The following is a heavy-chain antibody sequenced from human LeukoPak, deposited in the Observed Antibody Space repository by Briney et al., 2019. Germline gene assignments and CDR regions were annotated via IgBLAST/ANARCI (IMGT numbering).Heavy chain of an antibody. V-gene: IGHV4-38-2*02. D-gene: IGHD2-2*01. Sequence: PSETLSLTCTVSGYSISSGYYWGWIRQPPGKGLEWIGSIYHSGSTYYNPSLKSRVTISVDTSKNQFSLKLSSVTAADTAVYYCARQRRRICSSTSCYPFDYWGQGALVTVSS. CDR1: GYSISSGYY. CDR2: IYHSGST. J-gene: IGHJ4*02. CDR3: ARQRRRICSSTSCYPFDY.